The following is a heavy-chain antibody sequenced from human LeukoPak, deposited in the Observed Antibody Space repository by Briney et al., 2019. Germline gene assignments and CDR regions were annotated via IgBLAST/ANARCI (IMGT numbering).Heavy chain of an antibody. CDR2: ISAYNGNT. CDR1: GYTFTSYG. D-gene: IGHD3-10*01. Sequence: GASVKVSCKASGYTFTSYGISWVRQAPGQGLEWMGWISAYNGNTNYAQKLQGRVTMTTDTSTNTAYMELRSLRSDDTAVYYRARVLLWFGELGVGFDYWGQGTLVTVSS. V-gene: IGHV1-18*01. CDR3: ARVLLWFGELGVGFDY. J-gene: IGHJ4*02.